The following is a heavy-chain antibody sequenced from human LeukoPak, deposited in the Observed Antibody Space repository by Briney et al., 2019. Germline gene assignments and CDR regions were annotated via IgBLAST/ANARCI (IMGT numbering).Heavy chain of an antibody. CDR3: ARVLYILNPFDY. CDR2: INPNSGGT. J-gene: IGHJ4*02. Sequence: ASVKVSCKASGYTFTGYYMHWVRQAPGQGLEWMGWINPNSGGTNYAQKFQGRVTMTRNTSIRTAYMELSSLRSDDTAVYYCARVLYILNPFDYWGQGTLVTVSS. D-gene: IGHD1-14*01. V-gene: IGHV1-2*02. CDR1: GYTFTGYY.